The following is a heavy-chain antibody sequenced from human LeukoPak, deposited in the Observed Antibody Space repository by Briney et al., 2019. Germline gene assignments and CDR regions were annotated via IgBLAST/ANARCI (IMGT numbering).Heavy chain of an antibody. CDR3: LTGLIGSNNY. CDR1: GFSLSNYG. V-gene: IGHV3-30*02. Sequence: PGGSLRLSCAASGFSLSNYGMHWVRQAPGKGLEWVAFIGYDGSNKYYADSVRGRLTISRDNAKNTLYLQMNSLRAEDTAVYYCLTGLIGSNNYWGQGTLVTVSS. D-gene: IGHD2/OR15-2a*01. CDR2: IGYDGSNK. J-gene: IGHJ4*02.